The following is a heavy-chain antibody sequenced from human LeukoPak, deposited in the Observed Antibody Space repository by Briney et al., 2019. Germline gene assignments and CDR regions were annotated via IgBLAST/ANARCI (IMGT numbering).Heavy chain of an antibody. V-gene: IGHV1-46*01. CDR2: INPSSGST. D-gene: IGHD3-22*01. J-gene: IGHJ5*02. CDR1: GSTFTTYY. Sequence: ASVKVSCKASGSTFTTYYMHWVRQAPGQGLEWMGMINPSSGSTSYAQKFQGRVTMTSDTSTSTVYMELSSLRSEDTAVYYCARRGYYDSSGYYNWFDPWGQGTLVTVSS. CDR3: ARRGYYDSSGYYNWFDP.